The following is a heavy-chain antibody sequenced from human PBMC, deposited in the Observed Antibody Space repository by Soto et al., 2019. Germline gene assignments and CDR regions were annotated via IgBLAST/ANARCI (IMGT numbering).Heavy chain of an antibody. Sequence: QVQLVQSGAEVKKPGASVKVSCKASGYTFTNYGINWVRQAPGQGPEWMGWISGYNGETKYAQSLHGRVTMTTDTSTSTAYMELMSLRSDDTAVYYCARGGSSWSAEYYQHWARAPWSSSPQ. V-gene: IGHV1-18*01. J-gene: IGHJ1*01. CDR1: GYTFTNYG. CDR2: ISGYNGET. D-gene: IGHD6-19*01. CDR3: ARGGSSWSAEYYQH.